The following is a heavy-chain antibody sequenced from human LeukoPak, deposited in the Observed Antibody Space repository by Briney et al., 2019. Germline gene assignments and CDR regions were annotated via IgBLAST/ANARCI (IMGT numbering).Heavy chain of an antibody. J-gene: IGHJ4*02. CDR3: ARPTGSGWYYFDY. Sequence: PSEPLTLTCTVSGGSISNYYWSWIRQPPGKGLEWIGYIYYSGNTNYNPSLKSRVTISVDASKNQFSLRLSSVTAADTAVYYCARPTGSGWYYFDYWGQGTLVTVSS. CDR1: GGSISNYY. CDR2: IYYSGNT. D-gene: IGHD6-19*01. V-gene: IGHV4-59*01.